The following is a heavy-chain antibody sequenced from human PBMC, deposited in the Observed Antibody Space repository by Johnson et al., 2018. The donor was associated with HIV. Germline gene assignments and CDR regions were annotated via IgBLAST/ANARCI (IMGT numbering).Heavy chain of an antibody. CDR3: ARGYSGSDDAFDI. Sequence: MQLVESGGGLVKPWGSLRLSCAASGFTFSNAWMSWVRQAPGKGLEWVSVIYSGGSTYYADSVKGRFTISRDNSKNTLYLQMNSLRAEDTAVYYCARGYSGSDDAFDIWGQGTMVTVSS. V-gene: IGHV3-66*01. CDR2: IYSGGST. J-gene: IGHJ3*02. CDR1: GFTFSNAW. D-gene: IGHD1-26*01.